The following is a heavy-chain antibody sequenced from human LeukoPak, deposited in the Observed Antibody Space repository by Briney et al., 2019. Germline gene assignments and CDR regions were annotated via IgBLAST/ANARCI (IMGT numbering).Heavy chain of an antibody. J-gene: IGHJ4*02. CDR2: IKTDGSEK. V-gene: IGHV3-7*03. CDR3: AKVISGNYYDSSGYYSD. CDR1: GFTFSSYW. Sequence: PGGSLRLSCEASGFTFSSYWMSWVRQAPGKGLEWVANIKTDGSEKYYVDSVKGRFTISRDNAKNSLYLQMNSLRAEDTAFYYCAKVISGNYYDSSGYYSDWGQGTLVTVSS. D-gene: IGHD3-22*01.